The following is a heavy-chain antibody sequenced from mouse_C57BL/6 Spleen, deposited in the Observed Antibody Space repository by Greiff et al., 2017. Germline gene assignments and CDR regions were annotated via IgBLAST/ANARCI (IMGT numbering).Heavy chain of an antibody. J-gene: IGHJ2*01. CDR2: IHPNSGST. V-gene: IGHV1-64*01. D-gene: IGHD1-1*01. CDR3: ARSDYYGSSYFDY. Sequence: QVQLQQPGAELVKPGASVKLSCKASGYTFTSYWMHWVKQRPGQGLEWIGMIHPNSGSTNYNEKFESKATLTVDKSSSTAYMQLSSLTSEDSAVYYCARSDYYGSSYFDYWGQGTTLTVSS. CDR1: GYTFTSYW.